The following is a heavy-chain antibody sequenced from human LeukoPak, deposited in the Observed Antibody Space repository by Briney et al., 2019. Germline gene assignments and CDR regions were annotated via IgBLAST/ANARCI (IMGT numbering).Heavy chain of an antibody. CDR2: VNESGGT. J-gene: IGHJ3*02. D-gene: IGHD3-22*01. Sequence: SETLSLTCAVYIDSFSNYHWNWIRQTPAKGMEWIGEVNESGGTNISPSLRSRVILSVDTSKNQFSLKLSSVTAADTAVYFCARGPYSYDSSGAFDIWGQGTMVTVSS. CDR1: IDSFSNYH. V-gene: IGHV4-34*01. CDR3: ARGPYSYDSSGAFDI.